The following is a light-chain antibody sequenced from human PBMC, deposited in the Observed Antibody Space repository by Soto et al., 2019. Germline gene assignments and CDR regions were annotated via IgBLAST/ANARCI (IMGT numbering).Light chain of an antibody. CDR2: DVS. CDR1: SSDVCGYNY. J-gene: IGLJ2*01. CDR3: SSYTSSSTLEGV. V-gene: IGLV2-14*01. Sequence: QSALTQPASVSGSPGQSITISCTGTSSDVCGYNYVSWYQQHPGKAPKLMIYDVSNRPSGVSNRFSGSKSGNTASLTISGLQAEDEADYYCSSYTSSSTLEGVFGGGTKVTVL.